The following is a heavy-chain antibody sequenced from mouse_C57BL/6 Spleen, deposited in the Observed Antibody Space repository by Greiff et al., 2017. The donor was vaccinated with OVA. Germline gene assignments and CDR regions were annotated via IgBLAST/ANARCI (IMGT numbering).Heavy chain of an antibody. V-gene: IGHV5-17*01. CDR3: ARAYYGNYAGFAY. D-gene: IGHD2-10*01. J-gene: IGHJ3*01. CDR1: GFTFSDYG. CDR2: ISSGSSTI. Sequence: VQLQQSGGGLVKPGGSLKLSCAASGFTFSDYGMHWVRQAPEKGLEWVAYISSGSSTIYYADTVKGRFPIPRANAKNTLCRQMTSLRCEDTAMYYCARAYYGNYAGFAYWGQGTLVTVSA.